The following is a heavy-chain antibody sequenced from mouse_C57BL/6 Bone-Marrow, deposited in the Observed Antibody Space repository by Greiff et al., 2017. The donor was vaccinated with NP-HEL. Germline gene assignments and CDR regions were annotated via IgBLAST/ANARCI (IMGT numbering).Heavy chain of an antibody. CDR2: IPPNSGST. CDR3: ARCGWEGYWYFDV. V-gene: IGHV1-64*01. Sequence: QVQLQQPGAELVKPGASVKLSCKASGYTFTSYWMHWVKQRPGQGLEWIGMIPPNSGSTNYNEKFKSKATLTVDKSSSTAYMQLSSLTSEDSAVYYCARCGWEGYWYFDVWGTGTTVTVSS. J-gene: IGHJ1*03. D-gene: IGHD1-1*02. CDR1: GYTFTSYW.